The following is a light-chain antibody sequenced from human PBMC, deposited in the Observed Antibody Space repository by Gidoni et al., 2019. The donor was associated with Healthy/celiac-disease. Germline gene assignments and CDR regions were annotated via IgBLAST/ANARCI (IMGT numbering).Light chain of an antibody. CDR3: QQYDSTPMYT. V-gene: IGKV4-1*01. J-gene: IGKJ2*01. CDR2: WAS. Sequence: DIVMTPSPDSLAMSLGERATINCKSSQSVLYSSNNKNYLAWYQQKPGQPPKLLIYWASTRESGVPDRFSGSGSGTDFTLTISSRQAEDVAVYYCQQYDSTPMYTFGQGTKLEIK. CDR1: QSVLYSSNNKNY.